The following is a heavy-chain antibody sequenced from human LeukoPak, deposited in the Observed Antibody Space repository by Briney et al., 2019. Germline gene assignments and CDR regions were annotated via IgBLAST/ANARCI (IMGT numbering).Heavy chain of an antibody. CDR3: ARHESTSSNAFDI. D-gene: IGHD6-6*01. Sequence: GSLRLSCEASGFTFSACATTWVRQPPGKGLEWIGYIYYSGSTNYSPSLKSRVIISVDTSKKQFSLKLSSVTAADTAVYYCARHESTSSNAFDIWGQGTMVTVSS. CDR2: IYYSGST. CDR1: GFTFSACA. V-gene: IGHV4-59*08. J-gene: IGHJ3*02.